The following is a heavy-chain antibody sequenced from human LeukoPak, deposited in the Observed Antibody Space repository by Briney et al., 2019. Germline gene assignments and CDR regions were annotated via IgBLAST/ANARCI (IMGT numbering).Heavy chain of an antibody. CDR2: LGPEDGER. V-gene: IGHV1-24*01. J-gene: IGHJ5*02. D-gene: IGHD3-10*01. CDR1: GYALSDLA. CDR3: ATEGLTYYFGSGTSPPLAP. Sequence: ASVKVSCKVSGYALSDLAMHWVRQAPGKGLEWMGGLGPEDGERIYAQSFQGRVSMTEDTSTDTAYMELRGLRPEDTAVYYCATEGLTYYFGSGTSPPLAPWGQGTLVSVSS.